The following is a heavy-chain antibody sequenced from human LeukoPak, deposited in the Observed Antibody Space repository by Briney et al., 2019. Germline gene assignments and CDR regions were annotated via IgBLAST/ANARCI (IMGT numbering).Heavy chain of an antibody. V-gene: IGHV3-23*01. J-gene: IGHJ4*02. Sequence: HTGGSLRLSCAASGFTFSSYAMSWVRQAPGKGLEWVSAISGSGGSTYYADSVKGRFTISRDNSKNTLYLQMNSLRAEDTAVYYCAKDIREDTAMVWPYFDYWGQGTLVTVSS. CDR2: ISGSGGST. D-gene: IGHD5-18*01. CDR3: AKDIREDTAMVWPYFDY. CDR1: GFTFSSYA.